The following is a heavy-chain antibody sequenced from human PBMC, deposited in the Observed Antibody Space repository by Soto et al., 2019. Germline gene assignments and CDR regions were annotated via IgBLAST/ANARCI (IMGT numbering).Heavy chain of an antibody. V-gene: IGHV3-7*03. CDR2: IKQDGSEK. D-gene: IGHD2-8*01. J-gene: IGHJ1*01. Sequence: GGSLRLSCAASGFTFSSYWMSWVRQAPGKGLEWVANIKQDGSEKYYVDSVKGRFTISRDNAKNSLYLQMNSLRAEDTAVYYCARSRYCTNGVCYNGEYFQHWGQGTLVTVSS. CDR3: ARSRYCTNGVCYNGEYFQH. CDR1: GFTFSSYW.